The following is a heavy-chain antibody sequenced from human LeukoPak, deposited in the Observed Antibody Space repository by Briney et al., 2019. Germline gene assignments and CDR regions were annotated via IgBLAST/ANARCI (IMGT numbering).Heavy chain of an antibody. D-gene: IGHD2-2*01. J-gene: IGHJ4*02. CDR1: GFTFSNHE. Sequence: PGGSLRLSCAASGFTFSNHEINWVRQAPGKGLEWVSYISSSGSTIYYADSAKGRFTISRDNAKTSLYLQMNSLRVEDTAVYFCARAGQFDGIVVTPPAVVGDYWGQGTLVTVSS. CDR2: ISSSGSTI. V-gene: IGHV3-48*03. CDR3: ARAGQFDGIVVTPPAVVGDY.